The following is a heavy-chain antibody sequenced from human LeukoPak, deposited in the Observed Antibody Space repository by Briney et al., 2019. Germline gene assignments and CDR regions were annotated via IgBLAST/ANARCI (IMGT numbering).Heavy chain of an antibody. CDR1: GFTVSSNY. V-gene: IGHV3-53*01. J-gene: IGHJ6*02. Sequence: GGSLRLSCAASGFTVSSNYMSWVRQAPGKGLEWVSVIYNGGSTYYADSVKGRFTISRDNSKNTLYLQMNSLRAEDTAVYYCARVERPGGYSYGYYHYYGMDVWGQGTTVTVSS. CDR3: ARVERPGGYSYGYYHYYGMDV. CDR2: IYNGGST. D-gene: IGHD5-18*01.